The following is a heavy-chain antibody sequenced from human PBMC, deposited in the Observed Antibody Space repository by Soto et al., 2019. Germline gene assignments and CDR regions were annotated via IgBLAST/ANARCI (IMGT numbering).Heavy chain of an antibody. Sequence: ASETLSLTCTVSGGSISGYYWSWIRQPPGKGLEWIGYIYHSGSTNYNPSLKSRVTMSVATSKNEFSLKLTSVTAADTAVFYCARAGSSSWYGYFDFWGQGALVTVSS. V-gene: IGHV4-59*01. D-gene: IGHD6-13*01. CDR3: ARAGSSSWYGYFDF. J-gene: IGHJ4*02. CDR2: IYHSGST. CDR1: GGSISGYY.